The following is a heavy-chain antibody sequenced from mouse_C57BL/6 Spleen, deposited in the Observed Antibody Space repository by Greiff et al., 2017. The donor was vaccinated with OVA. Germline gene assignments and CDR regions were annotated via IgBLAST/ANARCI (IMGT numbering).Heavy chain of an antibody. V-gene: IGHV1-19*01. J-gene: IGHJ2*01. CDR1: GYTFTDYY. CDR2: INPYNGGT. Sequence: VQLKQSGPVLVKPGASVKMSCKASGYTFTDYYMNWVKQSHGKSLEWIGVINPYNGGTSYNQKFKGKATLTVDKSSSTAYMELNSLTSEDSAVYYCARWDPFDYWGQGTTLTVSS. CDR3: ARWDPFDY. D-gene: IGHD4-1*01.